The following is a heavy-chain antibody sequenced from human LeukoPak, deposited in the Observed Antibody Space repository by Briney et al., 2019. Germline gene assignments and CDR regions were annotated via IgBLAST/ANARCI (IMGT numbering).Heavy chain of an antibody. CDR3: ASSIVVVPAATIDEI. Sequence: GGSLRLSCAASGFTFSSYEMNWVRQAPGKGLEWVSYISSSGSTIYYADSVKGRFTISRDNAKNSPYLQMNSLRAEDTAVYYCASSIVVVPAATIDEIWGQGTLVTVSS. CDR2: ISSSGSTI. CDR1: GFTFSSYE. V-gene: IGHV3-48*03. J-gene: IGHJ4*02. D-gene: IGHD2-2*01.